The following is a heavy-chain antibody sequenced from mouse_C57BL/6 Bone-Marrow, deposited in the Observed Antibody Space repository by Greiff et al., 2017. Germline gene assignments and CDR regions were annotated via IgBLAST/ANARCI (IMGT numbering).Heavy chain of an antibody. J-gene: IGHJ3*01. CDR1: GYSITSGYY. V-gene: IGHV3-6*01. Sequence: ESGPGLVKPSQSLSLTCSVTGYSITSGYYWNWIRQFPGNKLEWMGYISYDGSNNYNPSLKNRISITRDTSKNQFFLKLNSVTTEDTATYYCARKTAQIAYWGQGTLVTVSA. CDR2: ISYDGSN. CDR3: ARKTAQIAY. D-gene: IGHD3-2*02.